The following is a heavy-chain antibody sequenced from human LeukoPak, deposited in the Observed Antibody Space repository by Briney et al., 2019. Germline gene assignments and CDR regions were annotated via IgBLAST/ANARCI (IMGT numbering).Heavy chain of an antibody. CDR2: MSPYSGNT. CDR3: ARASVSSSGWYSGY. CDR1: GYTFTSYD. Sequence: GASVKVSCKASGYTFTSYDINWVRQAIGQGLEWIGWMSPYSGNTGYAQKFQGRVTMTRNTSISTAYMEVSSLTSEDTAVYYCARASVSSSGWYSGYWGQGTLVTVSS. J-gene: IGHJ4*02. V-gene: IGHV1-8*01. D-gene: IGHD6-19*01.